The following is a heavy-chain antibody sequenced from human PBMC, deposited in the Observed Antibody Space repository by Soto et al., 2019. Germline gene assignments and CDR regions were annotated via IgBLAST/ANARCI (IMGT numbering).Heavy chain of an antibody. Sequence: ASVKVSCKASGYTFTNYGISWVRQAPGQGLEWMGWISHWGKTNYAQKLQGRVTMTTDTSASTAFMELRSLRSDDTAMYFCARDLDGSGSYYTDYWGQGTLVTVSS. CDR1: GYTFTNYG. CDR3: ARDLDGSGSYYTDY. CDR2: ISHWGKT. V-gene: IGHV1-18*01. J-gene: IGHJ4*02. D-gene: IGHD3-10*01.